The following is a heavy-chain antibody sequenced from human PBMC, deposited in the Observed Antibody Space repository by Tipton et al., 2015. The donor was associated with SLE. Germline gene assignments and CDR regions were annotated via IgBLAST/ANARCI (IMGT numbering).Heavy chain of an antibody. CDR3: AREGGYSYGLDY. D-gene: IGHD5-18*01. J-gene: IGHJ4*02. V-gene: IGHV4-39*07. CDR1: GGSISSSSYY. Sequence: GLVKPSETLSLTCTVSGGSISSSSYYRGWIRQPPGKGLEWIGNIYYSGSTYYNPSLKSRVTISVDTSKNQFSLNLNSVTAADTAVYYCAREGGYSYGLDYWGQGTLVTVSS. CDR2: IYYSGST.